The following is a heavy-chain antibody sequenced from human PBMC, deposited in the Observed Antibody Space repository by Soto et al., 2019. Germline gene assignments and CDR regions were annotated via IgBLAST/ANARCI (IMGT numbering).Heavy chain of an antibody. CDR2: ITPLFGIP. CDR3: ARDTHSAGGWFDT. J-gene: IGHJ5*02. CDR1: GGTSRSLS. V-gene: IGHV1-69*17. D-gene: IGHD2-15*01. Sequence: QVQLVQSGAEVKKPGSSVKVSCKASGGTSRSLSITCVRHAPGQGLEWMGVITPLFGIPNYPQKFQGRLTITADKSTGTAYLELSSLRSEDTAVYYCARDTHSAGGWFDTWGRGTLVTVSS.